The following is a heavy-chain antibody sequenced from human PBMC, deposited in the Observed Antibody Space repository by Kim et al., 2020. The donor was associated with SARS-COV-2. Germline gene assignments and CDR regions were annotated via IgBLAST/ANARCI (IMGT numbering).Heavy chain of an antibody. Sequence: GGSTYYADSVKGRFTISRDNSKNTLYLQMNSLRAEDTAVYYCAKENFIDYWGQGTLVTVSS. V-gene: IGHV3-23*01. CDR3: AKENFIDY. CDR2: GGST. J-gene: IGHJ4*02.